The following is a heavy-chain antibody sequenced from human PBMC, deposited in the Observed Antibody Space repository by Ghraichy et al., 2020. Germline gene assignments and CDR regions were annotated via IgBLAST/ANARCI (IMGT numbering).Heavy chain of an antibody. D-gene: IGHD4-17*01. CDR2: ISSSSSTI. Sequence: GGSLRLSCAASGFTFSSYSMNWVRQAPGKGLEWVSYISSSSSTIYYADSVKGRFTISRDNAKNSLYLQMNSLRDEDTAVYYCARILHDYGDYSLYFDYWGQGTLVTVSS. J-gene: IGHJ4*02. CDR3: ARILHDYGDYSLYFDY. V-gene: IGHV3-48*02. CDR1: GFTFSSYS.